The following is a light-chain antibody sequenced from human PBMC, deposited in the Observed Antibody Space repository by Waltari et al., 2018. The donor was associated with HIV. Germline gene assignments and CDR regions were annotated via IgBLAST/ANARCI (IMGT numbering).Light chain of an antibody. V-gene: IGLV1-44*01. CDR3: ASWDASLNGWV. CDR1: TSNIGLQT. CDR2: GNY. J-gene: IGLJ3*02. Sequence: QSVVTQPPSVSGTPGQTVTISCSGSTSNIGLQTVNWYQHLPGTAPKRLIYGNYQRPSGVPDRFSASKSGTSASLAISGLQSEDEADYYCASWDASLNGWVFGGGTKLTVL.